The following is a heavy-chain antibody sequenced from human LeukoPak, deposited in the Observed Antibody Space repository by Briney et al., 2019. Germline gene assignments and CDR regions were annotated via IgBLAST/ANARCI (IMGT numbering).Heavy chain of an antibody. CDR1: GFTFSSYS. V-gene: IGHV3-21*01. J-gene: IGHJ6*03. CDR2: ISSSSSYI. CDR3: ARAHDPYYYYYYMDV. Sequence: PGGSLRLSCAASGFTFSSYSMNWVRQAPGKGLEWVSSISSSSSYIYYADSVKGRFTISRDNAKNSLYLQMNSLRAEDTAVYYCARAHDPYYYYYYMDVWGKGTTVTVSS.